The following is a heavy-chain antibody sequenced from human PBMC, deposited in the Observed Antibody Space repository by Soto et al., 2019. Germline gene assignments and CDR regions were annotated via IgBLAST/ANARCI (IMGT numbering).Heavy chain of an antibody. CDR3: ASGTSRCDPFCFDS. Sequence: QAQVVQSGAEVRKPGSSVKLSCKASEGTFNRYAIDWVRQAPGQGLEWMGGIIPYYNTTNYAQKFQDRVTITADDSTNTVYMELSSLRSDDTAVYFCASGTSRCDPFCFDSWGQGTLVTVSS. CDR1: EGTFNRYA. CDR2: IIPYYNTT. D-gene: IGHD2-2*01. V-gene: IGHV1-69*01. J-gene: IGHJ5*01.